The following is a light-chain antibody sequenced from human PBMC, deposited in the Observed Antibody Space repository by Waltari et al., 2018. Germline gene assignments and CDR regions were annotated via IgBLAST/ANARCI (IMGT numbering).Light chain of an antibody. CDR1: QSVYGNF. J-gene: IGKJ4*01. Sequence: EIVLTQSPGTLSLSPGERATLSCRANQSVYGNFLAWYQHKPGRSPRLLFFGASSRAAGLPDRFSGSGSGTDFTLTISRLEPADFAVYYCQQYGGSPPTFGGGTKVEIK. V-gene: IGKV3-20*01. CDR2: GAS. CDR3: QQYGGSPPT.